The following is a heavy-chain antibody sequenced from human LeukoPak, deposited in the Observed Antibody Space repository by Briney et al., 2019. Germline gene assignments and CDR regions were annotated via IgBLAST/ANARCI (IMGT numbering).Heavy chain of an antibody. V-gene: IGHV4-30-4*01. J-gene: IGHJ5*02. CDR3: ATLDNSFDH. Sequence: PSETLSLTCNVSGASLSGSDYNWSWLRQPPGKGLEWIASIFYSGTIYNNPSLKSRTLISVDTSKNQFSLRLTSVTAADTAVYFCATLDNSFDHWGQGTLVTVSS. CDR2: IFYSGTI. CDR1: GASLSGSDYN.